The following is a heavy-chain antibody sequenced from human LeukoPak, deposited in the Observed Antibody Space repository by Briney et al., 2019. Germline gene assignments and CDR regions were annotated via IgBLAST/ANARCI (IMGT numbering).Heavy chain of an antibody. Sequence: SVKVSCKASGGTFSSYAISWVRQAPGQGLEWMGRIIPILGIANYAQKFQGRATITADKSTSTAYMELSSLRSEDTAVYYCARDRGSVPKVRWFDPWGQGTLVTVSS. V-gene: IGHV1-69*04. CDR3: ARDRGSVPKVRWFDP. CDR1: GGTFSSYA. CDR2: IIPILGIA. D-gene: IGHD2-2*01. J-gene: IGHJ5*02.